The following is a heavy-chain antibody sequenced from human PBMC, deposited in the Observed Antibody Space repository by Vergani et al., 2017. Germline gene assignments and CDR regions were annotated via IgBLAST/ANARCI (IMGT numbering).Heavy chain of an antibody. V-gene: IGHV3-72*01. CDR1: GFIFSDHY. D-gene: IGHD1-1*01. Sequence: EVQVVESGGGLVQPGGSLRLSCAASGFIFSDHYMDWVRQAPGKGLEWVGRIRNKANDYTTQYAASVKGRFTISRDDSKSYLYLQMNSLRAEDTAVYYCVRVKGSNWNDHLYDIWGQGTLVTVSS. CDR2: IRNKANDYTT. J-gene: IGHJ3*02. CDR3: VRVKGSNWNDHLYDI.